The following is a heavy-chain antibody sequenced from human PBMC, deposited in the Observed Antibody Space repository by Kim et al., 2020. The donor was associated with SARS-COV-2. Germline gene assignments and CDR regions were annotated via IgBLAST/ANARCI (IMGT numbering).Heavy chain of an antibody. V-gene: IGHV3-30*04. Sequence: GGSLRLSCAASGFTFSSYAMHWVRQAPGKGQEWVAVISYDGSNKYYADSVKGRFTISRDNSKNTLYLQMNSLRAEDTAVYYCARDRGSSSWTEFDYWGQGTLVTVSS. CDR3: ARDRGSSSWTEFDY. J-gene: IGHJ4*02. D-gene: IGHD6-13*01. CDR1: GFTFSSYA. CDR2: ISYDGSNK.